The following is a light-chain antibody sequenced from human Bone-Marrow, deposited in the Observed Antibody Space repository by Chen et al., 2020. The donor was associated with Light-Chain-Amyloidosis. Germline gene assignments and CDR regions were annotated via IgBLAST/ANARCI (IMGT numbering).Light chain of an antibody. CDR2: DDS. CDR1: NIGSTS. Sequence: SYVLTQPSSVSVAPGQTATIACGGNNIGSTSVHWYQQTPGQAPLLVVYDDSDRPSGIPERLSGANSGNTATLTISSAEAGDEADYYCQVWDRSSDRPVFGGGTKLTVL. V-gene: IGLV3-21*02. J-gene: IGLJ3*02. CDR3: QVWDRSSDRPV.